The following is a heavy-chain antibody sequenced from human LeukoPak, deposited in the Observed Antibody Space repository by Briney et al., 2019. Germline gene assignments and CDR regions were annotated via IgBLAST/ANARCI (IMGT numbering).Heavy chain of an antibody. J-gene: IGHJ4*02. CDR1: GFTFSSYA. V-gene: IGHV3-23*01. Sequence: GGSLRLSCAASGFTFSSYAMNWVRQAPGKGLEWVSGISTSGGSTHYADSVKGRFTISRDNSKSTLYLQMNSLRAEDTAVYYCARTGEGFDYWGQGTLVTVSS. CDR2: ISTSGGST. CDR3: ARTGEGFDY. D-gene: IGHD3-16*01.